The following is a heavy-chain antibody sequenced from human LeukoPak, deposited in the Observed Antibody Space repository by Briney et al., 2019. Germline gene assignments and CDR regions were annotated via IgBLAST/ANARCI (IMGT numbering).Heavy chain of an antibody. CDR3: ARHRPSGYSGYDLQTPFDY. V-gene: IGHV4-39*01. CDR2: IYYSGST. J-gene: IGHJ4*02. CDR1: GGSISSSSYY. Sequence: PSETLSLTCTVSGGSISSSSYYWGWIRQPPGKGLEWIGSIYYSGSTYYNPSLKSRVTISVDTSKNQFSLKLSSVTAADTAVYYSARHRPSGYSGYDLQTPFDYWGQGTLVTVSS. D-gene: IGHD5-12*01.